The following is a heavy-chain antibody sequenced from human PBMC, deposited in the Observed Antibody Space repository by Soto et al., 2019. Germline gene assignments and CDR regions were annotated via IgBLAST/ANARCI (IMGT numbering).Heavy chain of an antibody. J-gene: IGHJ6*03. CDR2: IYYSGST. V-gene: IGHV4-59*11. Sequence: EPLCLTYTVAGCYIRSHCWSLIRQTPGKGLEWIGYIYYSGSTNYNPSLKSRVTMSLDTSKNQFSLNLSSVTAADTAVYYCVRDEIGTVVAPPTKIFYYYSHVAVWGQRTTVT. CDR1: GCYIRSHC. CDR3: VRDEIGTVVAPPTKIFYYYSHVAV. D-gene: IGHD2-15*01.